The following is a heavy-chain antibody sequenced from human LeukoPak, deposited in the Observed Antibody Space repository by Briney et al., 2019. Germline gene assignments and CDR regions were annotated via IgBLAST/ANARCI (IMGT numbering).Heavy chain of an antibody. CDR1: GFTFSSYE. V-gene: IGHV3-48*03. J-gene: IGHJ4*02. D-gene: IGHD6-19*01. CDR2: ISSSGSSI. CDR3: AGGQWLGLNY. Sequence: GGSLRLSCAASGFTFSSYEMDWVRQAPGRGLEWVSYISSSGSSIYYADSVKGRFTISRDNAKNSLYLQINSLRAEDMAIYYCAGGQWLGLNYWGQGTLVTVSS.